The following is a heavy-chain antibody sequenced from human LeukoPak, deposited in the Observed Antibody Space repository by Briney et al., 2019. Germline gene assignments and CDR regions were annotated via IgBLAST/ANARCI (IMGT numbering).Heavy chain of an antibody. D-gene: IGHD1-26*01. CDR1: GFTFSSYA. Sequence: GGSLRLSCAASGFTFSSYAMSWVRQAPGKGLEWVSGISGSGGSTYYADSVKGRFTISRDNSKNTLYLQMNSLRAEDTAVYYCAKLDSGSYFKYFQHWGQGTLVTVSS. V-gene: IGHV3-23*01. CDR3: AKLDSGSYFKYFQH. CDR2: ISGSGGST. J-gene: IGHJ1*01.